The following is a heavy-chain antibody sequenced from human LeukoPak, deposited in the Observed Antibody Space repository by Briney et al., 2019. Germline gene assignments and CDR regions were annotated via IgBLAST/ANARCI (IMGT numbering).Heavy chain of an antibody. D-gene: IGHD6-19*01. Sequence: ASVKVSCKASGYTFTGYYMHWVRQAPGQGLEWIGWINPNSGGTNYAQKFQGRVTMTRDTSISTAYMELSRLRSDDTAVYYCARDLGSGWYYFDYWGQGTLVTVSS. CDR1: GYTFTGYY. CDR2: INPNSGGT. J-gene: IGHJ4*02. V-gene: IGHV1-2*02. CDR3: ARDLGSGWYYFDY.